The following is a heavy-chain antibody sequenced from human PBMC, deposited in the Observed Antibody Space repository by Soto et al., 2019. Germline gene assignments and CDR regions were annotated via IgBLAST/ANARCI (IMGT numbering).Heavy chain of an antibody. V-gene: IGHV1-2*04. D-gene: IGHD2-2*01. CDR3: ARGLGYCSSTSCVGAAAGKEYYYYYGMDV. CDR2: INPNSGGT. J-gene: IGHJ6*02. CDR1: GYTFTGYY. Sequence: ASVKVSCKASGYTFTGYYMHWVRQAPGQGLEWMGWINPNSGGTNYAQKFQGWVTMTRDTSISTAYMELSRLRSDDTAVYYCARGLGYCSSTSCVGAAAGKEYYYYYGMDVWGQGTTVTVSS.